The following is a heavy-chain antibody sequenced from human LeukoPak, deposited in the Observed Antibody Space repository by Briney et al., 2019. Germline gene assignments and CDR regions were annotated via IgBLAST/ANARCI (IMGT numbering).Heavy chain of an antibody. Sequence: SVKVSCKASGGTFRSYAISWVRQAPGQGLEWMGGIIPIFGTANYAQKFQGRVTITADESTNTAYMELSSLTSEDTAMYYCARDRVGDTYGYYYGMDVWGQGTTVTVSS. CDR3: ARDRVGDTYGYYYGMDV. CDR2: IIPIFGTA. CDR1: GGTFRSYA. V-gene: IGHV1-69*01. J-gene: IGHJ6*02. D-gene: IGHD3-10*01.